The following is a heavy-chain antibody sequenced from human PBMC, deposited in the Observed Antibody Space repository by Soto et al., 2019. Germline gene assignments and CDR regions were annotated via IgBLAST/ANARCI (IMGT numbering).Heavy chain of an antibody. CDR3: AKDRDQWLVQYYFDH. Sequence: QVQLVESGGGVVQPGRSLRLSCSASGFTFSSYGMHWVRQAPGKGLEVVAFISYDGSSKYYEDSVKGRFTISRDNSKNTLSLQMDSLRAEDTGVYYCAKDRDQWLVQYYFDHWGQGTLVTVSS. J-gene: IGHJ4*02. D-gene: IGHD6-19*01. CDR1: GFTFSSYG. V-gene: IGHV3-30*18. CDR2: ISYDGSSK.